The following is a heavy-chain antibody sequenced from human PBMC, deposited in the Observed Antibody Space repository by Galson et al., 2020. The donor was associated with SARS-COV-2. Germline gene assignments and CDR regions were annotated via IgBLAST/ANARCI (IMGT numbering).Heavy chain of an antibody. CDR3: ARSTYYDFWSGYFSDYYYYYMDV. Sequence: GESLKISCAASGFTFSSYSMNWVRQAPGKGLEWVSSISSSSSYIYYADSVKGRFTISRDNAKNSLYLQMNSLRAEDTAVYYCARSTYYDFWSGYFSDYYYYYMDVWGKGTTVTVSS. D-gene: IGHD3-3*01. CDR2: ISSSSSYI. CDR1: GFTFSSYS. J-gene: IGHJ6*03. V-gene: IGHV3-21*01.